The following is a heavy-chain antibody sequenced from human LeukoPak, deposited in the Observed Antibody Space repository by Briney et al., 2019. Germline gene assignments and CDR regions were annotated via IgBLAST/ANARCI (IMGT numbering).Heavy chain of an antibody. CDR3: ARDLSDIVVVPADYYFDY. Sequence: ASVKVSCKASGYTFTSYGITWVRQAPGQGLEWMGWVSAVNGYTNYAQKLQGRVTMTTDTSTTTAYMELRSLRSDDTAVYYCARDLSDIVVVPADYYFDYWGQGTLVTVSS. CDR2: VSAVNGYT. J-gene: IGHJ4*02. D-gene: IGHD2-2*01. CDR1: GYTFTSYG. V-gene: IGHV1-18*01.